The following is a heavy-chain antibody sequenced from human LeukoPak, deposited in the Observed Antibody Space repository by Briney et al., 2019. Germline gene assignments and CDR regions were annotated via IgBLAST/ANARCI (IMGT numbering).Heavy chain of an antibody. D-gene: IGHD1-26*01. Sequence: SETLSLTCTVSGGSISSYYWSWIRQPPGKGLEWIGYIYYSGSTNYNPSLKSRVTISVDTSKNQFSLKLSSVTAADTAVYYCARASGSYLGYNWFDPWGQGTLVTVSS. CDR2: IYYSGST. V-gene: IGHV4-59*01. J-gene: IGHJ5*02. CDR1: GGSISSYY. CDR3: ARASGSYLGYNWFDP.